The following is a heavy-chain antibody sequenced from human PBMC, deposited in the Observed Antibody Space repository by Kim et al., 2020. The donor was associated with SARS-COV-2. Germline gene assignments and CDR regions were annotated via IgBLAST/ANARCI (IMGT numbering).Heavy chain of an antibody. CDR3: ARAPIVVVITHFDY. Sequence: KPALKSRVTISVDTPTNKLSLKLSSVTAADTAVYYCARAPIVVVITHFDYWGQGNLVTVSS. J-gene: IGHJ4*02. D-gene: IGHD3-22*01. V-gene: IGHV4-31*02.